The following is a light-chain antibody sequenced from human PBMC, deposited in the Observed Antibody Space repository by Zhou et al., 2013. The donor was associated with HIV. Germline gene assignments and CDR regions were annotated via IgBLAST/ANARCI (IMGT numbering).Light chain of an antibody. J-gene: IGKJ1*01. CDR3: QQYLYPPRT. CDR2: AAS. Sequence: IQLTQSPSSLSASVGDRVTITCRASQGISSYLAWYQQKPGKAPKLLIYAASTLQSGVPPRFSGSGSGTDYTLTISTLQPDDFAVYYCQQYLYPPRTFGQGTKVEVK. CDR1: QGISSY. V-gene: IGKV1-NL1*01.